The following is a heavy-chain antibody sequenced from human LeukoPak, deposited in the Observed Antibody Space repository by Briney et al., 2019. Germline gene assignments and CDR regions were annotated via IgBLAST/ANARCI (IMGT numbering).Heavy chain of an antibody. CDR3: RWLQLSFDY. Sequence: SETLSLTCAVYGGSFGGYYWSWIRQPPGKGLEWIGEINHSGSTNYNPSLKSRVTISVDTSKNQFSLKLSSVTAADTAVYYCRWLQLSFDYWGQGTLVTVSS. D-gene: IGHD5-24*01. J-gene: IGHJ4*02. V-gene: IGHV4-34*01. CDR1: GGSFGGYY. CDR2: INHSGST.